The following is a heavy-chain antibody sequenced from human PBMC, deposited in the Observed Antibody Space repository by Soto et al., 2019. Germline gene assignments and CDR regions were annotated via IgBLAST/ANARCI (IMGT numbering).Heavy chain of an antibody. CDR3: ARGEGSYDAFDI. Sequence: GGSLRLSCAASGFTFSDHYMDWVRQAPGKGLEWVGRTRNKANSYTTEYAASVKGRFTISRDDSKNSLYLQMNSLKTEDTAVYYCARGEGSYDAFDIWGQGTMVTFSS. D-gene: IGHD1-26*01. V-gene: IGHV3-72*01. J-gene: IGHJ3*02. CDR1: GFTFSDHY. CDR2: TRNKANSYTT.